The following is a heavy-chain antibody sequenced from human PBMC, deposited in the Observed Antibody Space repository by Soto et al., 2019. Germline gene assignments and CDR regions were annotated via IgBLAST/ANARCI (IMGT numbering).Heavy chain of an antibody. J-gene: IGHJ4*02. CDR3: ARELQGLYYFDY. CDR1: EYTFTSYT. Sequence: QVQVSQSGAEVKKPGASVKVSCKASEYTFTSYTMHWVRQAPGQRLEWMGWINGGNGSTKYSQKFQGRVTITRDTSASTAYMELSSLRSDDTAVYYCARELQGLYYFDYWGQGTLVTVSS. V-gene: IGHV1-3*01. D-gene: IGHD4-4*01. CDR2: INGGNGST.